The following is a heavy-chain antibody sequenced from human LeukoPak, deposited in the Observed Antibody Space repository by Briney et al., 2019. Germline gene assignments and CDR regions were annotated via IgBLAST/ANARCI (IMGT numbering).Heavy chain of an antibody. D-gene: IGHD6-13*01. V-gene: IGHV4-34*01. CDR3: ARGVAAAGHAFDI. CDR1: GGSFSGYH. CDR2: INHSGST. Sequence: SETLSLTCAVYGGSFSGYHWSWIRQPPGKGLEWIGEINHSGSTNYNPSLKSRVTISVDTSKNQFSLKLSSVTAADTAVYYCARGVAAAGHAFDIWGQGTMVTVSS. J-gene: IGHJ3*02.